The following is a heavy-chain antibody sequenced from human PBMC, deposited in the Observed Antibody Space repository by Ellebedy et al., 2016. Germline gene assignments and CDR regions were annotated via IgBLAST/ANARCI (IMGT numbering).Heavy chain of an antibody. V-gene: IGHV3-15*01. CDR3: TTEKEDRADY. J-gene: IGHJ4*02. CDR2: IKSKTDGGTT. Sequence: GGSLRLXCAGSGFTFSNAWMSWVRQAPGKGLEWVGRIKSKTDGGTTDYAAPVKGRFTISRDDSKNTLYLQMNSLRTEDTAVYYCTTEKEDRADYWGQGTLVTVSS. D-gene: IGHD3-22*01. CDR1: GFTFSNAW.